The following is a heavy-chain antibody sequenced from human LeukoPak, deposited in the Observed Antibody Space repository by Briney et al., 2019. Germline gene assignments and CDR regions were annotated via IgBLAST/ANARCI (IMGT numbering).Heavy chain of an antibody. J-gene: IGHJ5*02. CDR1: GFTFSSYS. D-gene: IGHD7-27*01. Sequence: GGSLRLSCAASGFTFSSYSMNWVRQAPGKGLEWVASIDQDGSDKFSVDSVKGRFTISRDNAKNSMYLQMKSLKVEDTAVYYCARTALGWLDPWGQGALVTVSS. CDR2: IDQDGSDK. V-gene: IGHV3-7*01. CDR3: ARTALGWLDP.